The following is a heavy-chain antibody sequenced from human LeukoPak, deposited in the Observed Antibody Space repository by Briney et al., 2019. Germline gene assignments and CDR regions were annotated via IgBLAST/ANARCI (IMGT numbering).Heavy chain of an antibody. J-gene: IGHJ5*02. CDR1: GGSISSYY. CDR2: IYYSGSA. CDR3: ARDSGTTGEVKFDP. V-gene: IGHV4-59*01. D-gene: IGHD3-10*01. Sequence: SETLSLTCTVSGGSISSYYWSWIRQPPGKGLEWIGYIYYSGSANYNPSLKSRVTISVDTSKNQFSLKLSSVTAADTAVYYCARDSGTTGEVKFDPWGQGTLVTVSS.